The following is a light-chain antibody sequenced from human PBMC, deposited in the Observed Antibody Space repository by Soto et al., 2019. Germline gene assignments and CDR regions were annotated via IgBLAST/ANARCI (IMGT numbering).Light chain of an antibody. CDR2: TNN. J-gene: IGLJ1*01. Sequence: QSVLTPPPSASGTPGQTVTISCSGSSSNIGGNSVSWCQQLPGTAPKLLIHTNNQRPSGVPDRFSGSKSGTSASLAITGLQPEDEADYYCAVWDDSLHGLVFGTGTKVTVL. CDR1: SSNIGGNS. CDR3: AVWDDSLHGLV. V-gene: IGLV1-44*01.